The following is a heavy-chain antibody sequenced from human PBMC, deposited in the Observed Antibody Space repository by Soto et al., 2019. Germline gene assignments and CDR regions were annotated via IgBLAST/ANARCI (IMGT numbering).Heavy chain of an antibody. D-gene: IGHD3-10*01. CDR2: IYHSGRT. J-gene: IGHJ4*02. V-gene: IGHV4-4*02. CDR3: ARRWGEGRVDY. CDR1: CGSISSSNW. Sequence: QVQLQESGPGLVKPSGTLSLTCAVSCGSISSSNWWSCVRQPPGKGLEWIGEIYHSGRTNYNPSLKSRGPISVDKSRNQFSLKLSSVTAADTAVYYCARRWGEGRVDYWGQGTLVTVSS.